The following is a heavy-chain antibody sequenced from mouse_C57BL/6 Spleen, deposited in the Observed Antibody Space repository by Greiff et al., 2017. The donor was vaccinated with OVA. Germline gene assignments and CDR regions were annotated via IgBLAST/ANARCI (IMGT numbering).Heavy chain of an antibody. CDR2: INPYNGGT. J-gene: IGHJ3*01. D-gene: IGHD2-4*01. CDR1: GYTFTDYY. CDR3: ASPLYDYDVGFAY. V-gene: IGHV1-19*01. Sequence: EVQLQQSGPVLVKPGASVKMSCKASGYTFTDYYMNWVKQSHGKSLEWIGVINPYNGGTSYNQKFKGKATLTVDKSSSTAYMELNSLTSEDTAVYYCASPLYDYDVGFAYWGQGTLVTVSA.